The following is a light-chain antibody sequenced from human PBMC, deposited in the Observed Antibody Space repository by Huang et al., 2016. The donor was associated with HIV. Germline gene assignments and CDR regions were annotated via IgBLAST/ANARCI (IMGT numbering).Light chain of an antibody. V-gene: IGKV3-11*01. CDR3: QQRTNWPPVYT. CDR1: QGISNS. J-gene: IGKJ2*01. Sequence: EMVLTQSPATLSLSPGERATLSCRASQGISNSLAWYQQKPGQAHRLLIYDASNRAAGIPARFSGSAAGTDFTLTISSLEPEDFAVYYCQQRTNWPPVYTFGQGTKVEIK. CDR2: DAS.